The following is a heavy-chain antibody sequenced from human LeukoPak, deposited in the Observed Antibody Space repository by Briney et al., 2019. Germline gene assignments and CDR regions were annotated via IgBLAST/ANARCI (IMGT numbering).Heavy chain of an antibody. CDR3: ARSMVRGTTADY. D-gene: IGHD3-10*01. J-gene: IGHJ4*02. V-gene: IGHV4-34*01. CDR1: GGSFSGYY. CDR2: INHSGST. Sequence: SETLSLTCAVYGGSFSGYYWSWIRQPPGKGLEWIGEINHSGSTYYNPSLKSRVTISVDTSKNQFSLKLSSVTAADTAVYYCARSMVRGTTADYWGQGTLVTVSS.